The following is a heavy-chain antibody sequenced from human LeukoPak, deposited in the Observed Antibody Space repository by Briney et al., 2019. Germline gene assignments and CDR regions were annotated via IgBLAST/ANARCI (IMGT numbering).Heavy chain of an antibody. CDR2: ISSSSSYT. CDR1: GFTFSSFA. V-gene: IGHV3-21*05. CDR3: AKDLFYYDSSGFFDY. Sequence: GGSLRLSCAASGFTFSSFAMNWVRQAPGKGLEWVSYISSSSSYTNYADSVKGRFTISRDNAKSTLYLQMNNLRAEDTAVYYCAKDLFYYDSSGFFDYWGQGTLVTVSS. J-gene: IGHJ4*02. D-gene: IGHD3-22*01.